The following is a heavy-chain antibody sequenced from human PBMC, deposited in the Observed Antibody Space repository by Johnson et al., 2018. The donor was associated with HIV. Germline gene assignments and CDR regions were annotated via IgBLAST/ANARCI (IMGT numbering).Heavy chain of an antibody. CDR2: ISWDSDTI. Sequence: VQLVESGGGLVQPGRSLRLSCAASGFTFDDYAMHWVRQAPGKGLEWVSGISWDSDTICYADSVKGRFTISRDTAKNSHYLQMNSLRTEDTALYYCAKGKGGTTSQRQDAVDILSKGTIVNVSS. CDR1: GFTFDDYA. CDR3: AKGKGGTTSQRQDAVDI. J-gene: IGHJ3*02. D-gene: IGHD1-7*01. V-gene: IGHV3-9*01.